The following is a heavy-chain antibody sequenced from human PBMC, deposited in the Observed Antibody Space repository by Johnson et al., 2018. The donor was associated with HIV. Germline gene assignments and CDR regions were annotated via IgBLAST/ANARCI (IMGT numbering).Heavy chain of an antibody. J-gene: IGHJ3*02. CDR3: AKDLGWGLGDDAFDI. CDR2: ISYDGSNK. V-gene: IGHV3-30-3*01. D-gene: IGHD2-21*02. Sequence: QVQLVESGGGVVQPGRSLRLSCAASGFTFSTYAMHWVRQAPGKGLEWVAVISYDGSNKYHAGSVKGRFSISRDNSKNTLYLQMNSLRAEDTAVYYCAKDLGWGLGDDAFDIWGQGTMVTVSS. CDR1: GFTFSTYA.